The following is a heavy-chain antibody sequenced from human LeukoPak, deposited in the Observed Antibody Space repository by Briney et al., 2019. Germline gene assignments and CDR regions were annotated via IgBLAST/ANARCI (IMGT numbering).Heavy chain of an antibody. D-gene: IGHD3-3*01. CDR1: GFTFSDHY. J-gene: IGHJ5*02. CDR2: TRNKANSYIT. CDR3: APSMYDFWSGHSKYGFDP. V-gene: IGHV3-72*01. Sequence: GGPLRLSCAASGFTFSDHYMDWVRQAPGKGLEWVGRTRNKANSYITEYAASVEGRFTISRDNSKNSLYLQMNSLKTEDTAVYYCAPSMYDFWSGHSKYGFDPWGQGTLVTVSS.